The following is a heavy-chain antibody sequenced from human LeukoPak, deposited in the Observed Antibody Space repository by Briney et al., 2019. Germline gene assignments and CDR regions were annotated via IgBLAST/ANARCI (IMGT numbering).Heavy chain of an antibody. Sequence: GASVKVSCKASGGTFSSYAISWVRQAPGQGLEWMGGIIPIFGTANYAQKFQGRVTITADKSTSTAYMELSSLRSEDTAVYYCARSSGYYYFVDYWGQGTLVTVPS. V-gene: IGHV1-69*06. J-gene: IGHJ4*02. D-gene: IGHD3-22*01. CDR2: IIPIFGTA. CDR3: ARSSGYYYFVDY. CDR1: GGTFSSYA.